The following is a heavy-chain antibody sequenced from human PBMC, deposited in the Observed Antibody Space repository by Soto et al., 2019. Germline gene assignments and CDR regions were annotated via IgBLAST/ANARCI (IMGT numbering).Heavy chain of an antibody. CDR1: GGPFSSYA. CDR3: ARRNGDIQQQRVVWFDP. J-gene: IGHJ5*02. V-gene: IGHV1-69*01. D-gene: IGHD6-13*01. Sequence: QVQLVQSGAEVKKPGSAVKVSCKASGGPFSSYAIRWVRQAPGQGLEWMGGIIPIVGTANYAQKFQGRVTITADESTSTAYMELSSLISEDTAVYYCARRNGDIQQQRVVWFDPWGQGTPVTVSS. CDR2: IIPIVGTA.